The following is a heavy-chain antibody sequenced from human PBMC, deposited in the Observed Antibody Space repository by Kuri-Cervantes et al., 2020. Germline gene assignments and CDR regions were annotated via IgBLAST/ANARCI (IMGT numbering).Heavy chain of an antibody. CDR1: GFTVSSSY. D-gene: IGHD2-2*01. Sequence: ETLSLTCAVSGFTVSSSYMSWVRQAPGKGLEWVSVIYSGGSTYYADSVKGRFTISRDNSKNMLYLQMNSLRAEDTAVYYCARGRYQLPLDYWGQGTLVTVSS. CDR3: ARGRYQLPLDY. J-gene: IGHJ4*02. CDR2: IYSGGST. V-gene: IGHV3-53*01.